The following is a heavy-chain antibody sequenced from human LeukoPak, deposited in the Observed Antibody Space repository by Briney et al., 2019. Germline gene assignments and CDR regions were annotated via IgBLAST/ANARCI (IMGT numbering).Heavy chain of an antibody. CDR2: MYYSGSP. Sequence: SETLSLTCTVSRGSLNSHFWSWIRQPPGKGLEWIGFMYYSGSPTYNSTLQSRAVISVDTSTNQFSLRLTSMTAADTATYYCARTLTPRRAAFDIWGQGTMVVVSS. CDR1: RGSLNSHF. D-gene: IGHD3-9*01. J-gene: IGHJ3*02. CDR3: ARTLTPRRAAFDI. V-gene: IGHV4-59*08.